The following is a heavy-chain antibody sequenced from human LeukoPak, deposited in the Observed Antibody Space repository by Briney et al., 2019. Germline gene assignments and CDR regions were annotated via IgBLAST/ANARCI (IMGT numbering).Heavy chain of an antibody. J-gene: IGHJ4*02. D-gene: IGHD6-6*01. CDR3: ARLRSSRGWFDY. CDR1: AGSGSISSYY. CDR2: IYYSGST. V-gene: IGHV4-59*08. Sequence: KPSETLSLTCTVSAGSGSISSYYWSWIRQPPGKGLEWIGYIYYSGSTNYNPSLKSRVTVSVDTSKNQFSLKLSSVTAADTALYYCARLRSSRGWFDYWCQGTLVTVSS.